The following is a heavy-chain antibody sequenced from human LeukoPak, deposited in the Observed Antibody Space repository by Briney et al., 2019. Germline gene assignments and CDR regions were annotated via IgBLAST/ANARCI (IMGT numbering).Heavy chain of an antibody. V-gene: IGHV3-11*01. CDR2: ISSSGSTI. CDR1: GFTFSDYY. D-gene: IGHD6-13*01. CDR3: ARGVGSSSWPPDAFDI. Sequence: GGSLRLSCAASGFTFSDYYMSWIRQAPGKGLEWVSYISSSGSTIYYADSVKGRFTISRDNAKNSLYLQMNSLRAEDTAVYYCARGVGSSSWPPDAFDIWGQGTMVTVSS. J-gene: IGHJ3*02.